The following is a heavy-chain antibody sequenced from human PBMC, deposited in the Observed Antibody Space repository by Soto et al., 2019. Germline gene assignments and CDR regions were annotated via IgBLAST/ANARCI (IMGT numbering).Heavy chain of an antibody. D-gene: IGHD3-22*01. CDR3: ARDRVYDSSGYWYYYYYGMDV. CDR1: GFTVSSNC. J-gene: IGHJ6*02. Sequence: PGGSLRLSWAASGFTVSSNCMSWVRQAPGKGLGWVSVIYSGGSTYYADSVKGRFTISRDNSKNTLYLQMNSLRAEDTAVYYCARDRVYDSSGYWYYYYYGMDVWGQGTTVTVSS. CDR2: IYSGGST. V-gene: IGHV3-53*01.